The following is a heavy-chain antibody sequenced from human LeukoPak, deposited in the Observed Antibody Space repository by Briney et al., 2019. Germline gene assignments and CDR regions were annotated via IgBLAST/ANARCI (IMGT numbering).Heavy chain of an antibody. D-gene: IGHD1-1*01. J-gene: IGHJ2*01. Sequence: KPSETLSLTCTVSGGSISSYYWSWIRQPPGKGLEWIGYIYYSGSTNYNPSLKSRVTISVDTSKTQFSLKLTSVTAADTAVYYCARRAYDSWYFDLWGRGTLVTVSS. CDR3: ARRAYDSWYFDL. V-gene: IGHV4-59*08. CDR2: IYYSGST. CDR1: GGSISSYY.